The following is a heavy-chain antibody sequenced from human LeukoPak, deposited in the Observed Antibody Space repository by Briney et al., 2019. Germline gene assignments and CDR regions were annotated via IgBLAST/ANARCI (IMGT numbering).Heavy chain of an antibody. J-gene: IGHJ5*02. Sequence: PSETLSLTCTVSGGSISSSSYYWGWIRQPPGKGLEWIGSIYYSGSTYYNPSLKSRVTISVDTSKNQFSLKLSSVTAADTAVYYCAREHGYTSINWFDPWGQGTLVTVSS. CDR3: AREHGYTSINWFDP. V-gene: IGHV4-39*02. D-gene: IGHD5-18*01. CDR1: GGSISSSSYY. CDR2: IYYSGST.